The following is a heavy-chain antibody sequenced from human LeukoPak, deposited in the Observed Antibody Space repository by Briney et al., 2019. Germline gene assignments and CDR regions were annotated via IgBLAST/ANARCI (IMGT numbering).Heavy chain of an antibody. V-gene: IGHV3-48*03. CDR3: ARAEGGWWTSY. CDR2: ISSSGSTI. J-gene: IGHJ4*02. Sequence: GGSLRLSCAASGFTFSRYEMTWVRQAPGKGLEWVSYISSSGSTIFYADSVKGRFTISRDNAKNSLYLQMNSLRADDTAVYYCARAEGGWWTSYWGQGTLVTVSS. D-gene: IGHD2-15*01. CDR1: GFTFSRYE.